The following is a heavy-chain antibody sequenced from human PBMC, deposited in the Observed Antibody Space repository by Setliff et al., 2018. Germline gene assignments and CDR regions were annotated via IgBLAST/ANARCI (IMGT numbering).Heavy chain of an antibody. Sequence: TLSLTCSLSGVTIGGNNYYYWAWIRQPPGKGLEWIGTISYSGGVFYNPSLKSRVAISADTSRIQFSLKLRSVTAADTAVYFCARHLLVQGTYHFDYWGQGSPVTVSS. CDR1: GVTIGGNNYYY. D-gene: IGHD3-10*01. CDR3: ARHLLVQGTYHFDY. V-gene: IGHV4-39*01. CDR2: ISYSGGV. J-gene: IGHJ4*02.